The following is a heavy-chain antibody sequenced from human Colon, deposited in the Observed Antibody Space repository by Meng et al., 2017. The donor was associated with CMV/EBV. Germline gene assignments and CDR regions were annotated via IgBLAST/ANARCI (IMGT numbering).Heavy chain of an antibody. CDR3: TTGIGYSDCDS. J-gene: IGHJ4*02. V-gene: IGHV3-15*01. Sequence: EGQVVESGGGLVKAGGSLRLSCAVSGITFSDVWMSWVRQAPGKGLEWVGRIKRKIDGGVTDYGAPVKGRFTISRDDSKNTLYLQMNSLKSEDTGVYFCTTGIGYSDCDSWGQGTLVTVSS. CDR2: IKRKIDGGVT. D-gene: IGHD5-12*01. CDR1: GITFSDVW.